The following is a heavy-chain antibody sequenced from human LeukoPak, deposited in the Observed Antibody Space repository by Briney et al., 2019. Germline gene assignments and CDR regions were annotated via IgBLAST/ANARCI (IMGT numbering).Heavy chain of an antibody. CDR2: ISSSSSYI. CDR1: GFTFSSYS. D-gene: IGHD3-22*01. Sequence: GGSLRLSCAASGFTFSSYSMNWVRQAPGKGLEWVSSISSSSSYIYYADSVKGRFTISRDNAKNSLYLQMNSLRAEDTAVYYCASVFRDYYDSSGYHFDYWGQGTLVTVSS. V-gene: IGHV3-21*01. J-gene: IGHJ4*02. CDR3: ASVFRDYYDSSGYHFDY.